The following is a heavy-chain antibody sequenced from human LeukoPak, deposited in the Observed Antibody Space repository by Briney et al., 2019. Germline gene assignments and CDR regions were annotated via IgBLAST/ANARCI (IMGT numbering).Heavy chain of an antibody. CDR1: GFTFSSYA. CDR2: ISGSGGST. J-gene: IGHJ4*02. CDR3: AKDAYYYDSSGYSPPFDY. V-gene: IGHV3-23*01. D-gene: IGHD3-22*01. Sequence: GGSLRLSCAASGFTFSSYAMSWVRQAPGKGLEWVSAISGSGGSTYYADSVKGRLTISRDNSKNTLYLQMNSLKAEDTAVYYCAKDAYYYDSSGYSPPFDYWGQGTLVTVSS.